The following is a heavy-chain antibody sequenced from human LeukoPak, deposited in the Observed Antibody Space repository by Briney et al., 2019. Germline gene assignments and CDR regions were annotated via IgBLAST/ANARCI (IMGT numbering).Heavy chain of an antibody. CDR2: ISGSGGST. Sequence: GSLRLFCAASGFTFSSYAMSWVRPAPGKGLGWVSAISGSGGSTYYADSVKGRFTISRDNSENTLYLQTNSLRAEDTAVYYCVLTVVNAFDIWGQGTLVTVSS. V-gene: IGHV3-23*01. CDR3: VLTVVNAFDI. D-gene: IGHD2-21*02. J-gene: IGHJ3*02. CDR1: GFTFSSYA.